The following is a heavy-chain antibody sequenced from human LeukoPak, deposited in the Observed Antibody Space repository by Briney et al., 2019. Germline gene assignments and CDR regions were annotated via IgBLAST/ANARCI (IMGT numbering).Heavy chain of an antibody. V-gene: IGHV3-23*01. CDR3: AKSGITIFGVVMEPLDY. CDR2: ISGSGGST. CDR1: GFTFSSYA. J-gene: IGHJ4*02. D-gene: IGHD3-3*01. Sequence: GGSLRLSCAASGFTFSSYAMSWVRQAPGKGLEWVSAISGSGGSTYYADPVKGRFTISRDNSKNTLYLQMNSLRAEDTAVYYCAKSGITIFGVVMEPLDYWGQGTLVTVSS.